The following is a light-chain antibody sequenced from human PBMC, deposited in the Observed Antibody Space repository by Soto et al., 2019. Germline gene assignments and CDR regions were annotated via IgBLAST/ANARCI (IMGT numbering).Light chain of an antibody. V-gene: IGKV1-5*01. CDR2: DAS. CDR3: QQYNSYSET. J-gene: IGKJ1*01. Sequence: DIQMTQSPSSLSASVGDRVTITCRASQSISSYLNWYQQKPGKAPKLLIYDASTLQSGVPSRYSGSGSGTEFTLTISNLQPDDFATYYCQQYNSYSETFGQGTKVDIK. CDR1: QSISSY.